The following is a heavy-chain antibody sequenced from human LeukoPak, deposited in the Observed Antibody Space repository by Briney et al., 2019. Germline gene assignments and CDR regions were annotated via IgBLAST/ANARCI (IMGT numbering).Heavy chain of an antibody. V-gene: IGHV3-30*02. J-gene: IGHJ4*02. Sequence: GGSLRLSCAASGFTFSSYGMHWVRQAPGKGLEWVAFIRYDGSNKYYADSVKGRFTISRDNSKNTQYLQMNSLRVEDTAVYYCARVFGYSGFYDGDYWGQGTLVTVSS. CDR2: IRYDGSNK. CDR1: GFTFSSYG. CDR3: ARVFGYSGFYDGDY. D-gene: IGHD5-12*01.